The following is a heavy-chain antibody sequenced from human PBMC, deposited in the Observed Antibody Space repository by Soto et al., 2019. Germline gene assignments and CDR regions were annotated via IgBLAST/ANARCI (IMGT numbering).Heavy chain of an antibody. CDR3: ATGYCGGDCYSTGAFDL. CDR1: GFTFSSYS. CDR2: ISSSSSYI. D-gene: IGHD2-21*02. J-gene: IGHJ3*01. V-gene: IGHV3-21*01. Sequence: GGSLRLSCAASGFTFSSYSMNWVRQAPGKGLEWVSSISSSSSYIYYADSVKGRFTISRDNAKNSLYLQMNSLRAEDTAVYYCATGYCGGDCYSTGAFDLWGQGTMVTVSS.